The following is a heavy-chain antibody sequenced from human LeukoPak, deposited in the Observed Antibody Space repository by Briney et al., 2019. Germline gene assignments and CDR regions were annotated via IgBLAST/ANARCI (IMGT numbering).Heavy chain of an antibody. Sequence: SETLSLTCTVSGGSISSYYWSWIRQPAGKGLEWIGRIYTSGSTNYNPSLKSRVTISVDTSKNQFSLKLSSVTAADTAVYYCARVFEYGSGSYLDAFDIWGQGTMVTVSS. CDR1: GGSISSYY. D-gene: IGHD3-10*01. CDR2: IYTSGST. CDR3: ARVFEYGSGSYLDAFDI. V-gene: IGHV4-4*07. J-gene: IGHJ3*02.